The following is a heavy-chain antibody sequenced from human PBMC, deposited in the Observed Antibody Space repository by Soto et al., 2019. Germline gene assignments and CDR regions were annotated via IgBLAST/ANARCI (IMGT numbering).Heavy chain of an antibody. Sequence: EAHLVESGGGLFQPGGSLRLSCAASGFTVSSYWRHWVRQVPGKGLVWVSRTNEDGTTINYADSVRGRFTMSRDNAKYALYLQMSSLRAVDTAVYYCARVLSGRDDYWGHGNLVTVSA. CDR2: TNEDGTTI. CDR1: GFTVSSYW. J-gene: IGHJ4*01. V-gene: IGHV3-74*01. CDR3: ARVLSGRDDY. D-gene: IGHD2-21*02.